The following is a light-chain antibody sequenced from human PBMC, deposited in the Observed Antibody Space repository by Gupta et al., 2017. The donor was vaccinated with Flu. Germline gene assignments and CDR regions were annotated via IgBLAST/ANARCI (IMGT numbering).Light chain of an antibody. CDR1: QSVSSGY. CDR2: GAS. CDR3: QQYGSSPLMYT. J-gene: IGKJ2*01. Sequence: LSLSPGERATLSCRASQSVSSGYLAWYQQKPGQAPRLLIYGASSRATGIPDRFSGSGSGTDFTLTISRLEPEDFAVYYCQQYGSSPLMYTFGQGTKLEIK. V-gene: IGKV3-20*01.